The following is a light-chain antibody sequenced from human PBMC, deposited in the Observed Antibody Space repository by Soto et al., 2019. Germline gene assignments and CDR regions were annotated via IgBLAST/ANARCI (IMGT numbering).Light chain of an antibody. CDR1: KGISSY. V-gene: IGKV1-9*01. Sequence: DTQLTQSPSFLSASVGDRVTIPCRASKGISSYLAWYQQKPGKAPKLLIYAASTLQSGVPSRFSGSGSGTAFTLTISSLQPEDFATYYCQQLNSYPLTFGGGTKVEIK. J-gene: IGKJ4*01. CDR3: QQLNSYPLT. CDR2: AAS.